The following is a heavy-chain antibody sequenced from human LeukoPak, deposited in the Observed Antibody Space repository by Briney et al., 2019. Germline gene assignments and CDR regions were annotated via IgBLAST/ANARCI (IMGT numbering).Heavy chain of an antibody. D-gene: IGHD5-12*01. J-gene: IGHJ4*02. CDR2: ISVHNGNT. CDR3: AREEEEGGYSYDSDY. CDR1: GYSFISYG. V-gene: IGHV1-18*01. Sequence: ASVQVSCMTSGYSFISYGISWVRQAPGQGLEWMGCISVHNGNTNYAQKFQGRVTLTTDTSTRTAYMELTSLTSDDTAVYYCAREEEEGGYSYDSDYWGQGTLVTVSS.